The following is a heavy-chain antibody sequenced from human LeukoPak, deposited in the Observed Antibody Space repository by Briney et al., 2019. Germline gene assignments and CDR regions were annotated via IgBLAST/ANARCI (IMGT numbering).Heavy chain of an antibody. J-gene: IGHJ4*02. CDR1: GFTFSDYY. Sequence: SGGSLRLSCAASGFTFSDYYMKWIRQAPGKGLEWVSYMSSSGTIIYYADSVKGRFTISRDNAKNSLYLQMNSLRAEDTAVYYCVREYCSGGACYNDYWGQGTLVTVSS. D-gene: IGHD2-15*01. V-gene: IGHV3-11*04. CDR2: MSSSGTII. CDR3: VREYCSGGACYNDY.